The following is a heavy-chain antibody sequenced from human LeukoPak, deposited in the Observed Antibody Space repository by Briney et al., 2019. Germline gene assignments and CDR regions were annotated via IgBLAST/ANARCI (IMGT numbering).Heavy chain of an antibody. D-gene: IGHD6-19*01. CDR2: ISYSGST. CDR3: ASSTKQWLVYFDY. V-gene: IGHV4-59*01. Sequence: PSETLSLTCTVSGGSISSYYWSWIRQPPGKGLEWIGNISYSGSTNYNPYLKSRVTISVDTSKNQFSLKLSSVTAADTAVYYCASSTKQWLVYFDYWGQGTLVTVSS. CDR1: GGSISSYY. J-gene: IGHJ4*02.